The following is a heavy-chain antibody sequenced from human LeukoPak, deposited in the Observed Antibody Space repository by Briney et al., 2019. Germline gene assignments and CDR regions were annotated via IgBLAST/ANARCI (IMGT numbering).Heavy chain of an antibody. D-gene: IGHD2/OR15-2a*01. V-gene: IGHV3-30*18. Sequence: GGSLRLSCAASGFTFSSYGMHWVRQAPGKGLEWVAVISYDGSNKYYADSVKGRFTISRDNSKNTLYLQMNSLRAEDTAVYYCAKKRGYYIHDAFDIWGQGTMVTVSS. CDR3: AKKRGYYIHDAFDI. CDR2: ISYDGSNK. J-gene: IGHJ3*02. CDR1: GFTFSSYG.